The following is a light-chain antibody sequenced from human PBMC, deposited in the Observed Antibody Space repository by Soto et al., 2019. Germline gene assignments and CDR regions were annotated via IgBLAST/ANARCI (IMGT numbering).Light chain of an antibody. CDR3: QQYQSTPPRWT. CDR1: RTVLSVSDNQYY. V-gene: IGKV4-1*01. CDR2: WAS. J-gene: IGKJ1*01. Sequence: DIVMTQSPDSLTLSLGERATITCRSSRTVLSVSDNQYYLNWYQHKPRQPPKLLIYWASTRESGVPDRFTGSGSGTNFTLTINSLQAEDVAVYYCQQYQSTPPRWTFGQGTRVEIK.